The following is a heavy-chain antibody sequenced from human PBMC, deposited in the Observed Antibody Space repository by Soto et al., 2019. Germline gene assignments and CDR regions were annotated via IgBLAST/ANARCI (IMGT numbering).Heavy chain of an antibody. Sequence: HPGGSLRLSCAASGFTFSSYGMHWVRQAPGKGLEWVAVISYDGSNKYYADSVKGRFTISRDNSKNTLYLQMNSLRAEDTAVYYCAKDLLQEWGQWPHDAFDIWGQGAMVTVSS. V-gene: IGHV3-30*18. D-gene: IGHD6-19*01. J-gene: IGHJ3*02. CDR3: AKDLLQEWGQWPHDAFDI. CDR2: ISYDGSNK. CDR1: GFTFSSYG.